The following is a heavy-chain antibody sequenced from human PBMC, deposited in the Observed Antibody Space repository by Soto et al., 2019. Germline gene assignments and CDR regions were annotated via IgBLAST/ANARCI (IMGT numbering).Heavy chain of an antibody. D-gene: IGHD5-18*01. CDR1: GGSFRGYY. Sequence: SETLSLTCSVYGGSFRGYYGSGIRQPPGKGLEWIGEINHSGSANYNPSLKSRVTISVDTSENQFSLKLGSVTAADTAVYYCARVLPRGYSYGPGKENYFDYWGQGTLVTVSS. CDR2: INHSGSA. J-gene: IGHJ4*02. CDR3: ARVLPRGYSYGPGKENYFDY. V-gene: IGHV4-34*01.